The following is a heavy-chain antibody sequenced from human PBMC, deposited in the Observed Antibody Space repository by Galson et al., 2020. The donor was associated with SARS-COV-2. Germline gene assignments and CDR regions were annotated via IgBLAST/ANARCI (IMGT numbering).Heavy chain of an antibody. J-gene: IGHJ4*02. CDR3: ARAYGSGSYMVY. CDR2: IYYSGST. Sequence: ASETLSLTCTVSGGSISSGGYYWSWIRQHPGKGLEWIGYIYYSGSTYYNPSLKSRVTISVDTSKNQFSLKLSSVTAADTAVYYCARAYGSGSYMVYWGQGTLVTVSS. V-gene: IGHV4-31*03. D-gene: IGHD3-10*01. CDR1: GGSISSGGYY.